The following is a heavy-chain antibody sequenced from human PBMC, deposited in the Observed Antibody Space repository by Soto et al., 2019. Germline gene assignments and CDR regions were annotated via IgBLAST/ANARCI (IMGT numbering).Heavy chain of an antibody. J-gene: IGHJ4*02. CDR2: IIPIFGTA. Sequence: QVQLVQSGAEVKQPGSSVKVSCKASGGTFSSYAISWVRQAPGQGLEWMGGIIPIFGTANYAQKFQGRVTITADESTSTAYMELSSLRSEDTAVYYCAVGAYCGGDCYYYFDYWGQGTLVTVSS. D-gene: IGHD2-21*02. CDR3: AVGAYCGGDCYYYFDY. CDR1: GGTFSSYA. V-gene: IGHV1-69*01.